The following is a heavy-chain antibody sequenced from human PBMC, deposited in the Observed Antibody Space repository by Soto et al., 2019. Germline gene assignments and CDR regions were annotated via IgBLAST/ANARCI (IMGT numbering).Heavy chain of an antibody. D-gene: IGHD3-3*01. Sequence: GASVKVSCKASGYTFTSYAMHWVRQAPGQRLEWMGWINAGNGNTKYSQEFQGRVTITRDTSASTAYMELSSLRSEDTAVYYCARGVHYDFWSGYPTLFDYWGQGTLVTVSS. CDR1: GYTFTSYA. CDR3: ARGVHYDFWSGYPTLFDY. CDR2: INAGNGNT. J-gene: IGHJ4*02. V-gene: IGHV1-3*01.